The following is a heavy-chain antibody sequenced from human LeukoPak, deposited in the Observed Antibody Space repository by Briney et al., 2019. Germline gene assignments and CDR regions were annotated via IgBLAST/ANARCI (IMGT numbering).Heavy chain of an antibody. CDR2: IYYSGST. CDR1: GGSISSYY. Sequence: SETLSLTCTVSGGSISSYYWSWIRQPPGKGLEWIGYIYYSGSTNYNPSLKSRVTISVDTSKNQFSLKLSSVTAADTAVYYCARNGYDSSGYYDYWGQGTLVTVSS. CDR3: ARNGYDSSGYYDY. J-gene: IGHJ4*02. D-gene: IGHD3-22*01. V-gene: IGHV4-59*01.